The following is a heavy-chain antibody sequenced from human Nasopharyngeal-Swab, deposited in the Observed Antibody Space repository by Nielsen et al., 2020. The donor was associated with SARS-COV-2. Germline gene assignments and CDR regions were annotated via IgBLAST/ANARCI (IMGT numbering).Heavy chain of an antibody. Sequence: GESLKISCAASGFTFSSYWMSWVRQAPGKGLEWVAYIKEDGSEKYFVDSVKGRFTISRDNAKNSLYLQMNSLRAEDTAVYYCARDYTRFDYWGQRTLVTVSS. V-gene: IGHV3-7*05. J-gene: IGHJ4*02. CDR2: IKEDGSEK. CDR3: ARDYTRFDY. D-gene: IGHD3-16*01. CDR1: GFTFSSYW.